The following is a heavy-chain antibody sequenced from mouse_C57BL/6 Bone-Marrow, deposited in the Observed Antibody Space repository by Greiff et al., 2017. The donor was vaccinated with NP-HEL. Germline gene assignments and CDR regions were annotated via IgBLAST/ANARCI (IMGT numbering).Heavy chain of an antibody. Sequence: EVQLQQSGPVLVKPGASVKMSCKASGYTFTDYYMNWVKQSHGKSLEWIGVINPYNGGTSYNQKFKGKATLTVDKSSSTAYMELNSLTSEDSAVYYCARYGLRTMDYWGQGTSVTVSS. CDR3: ARYGLRTMDY. CDR2: INPYNGGT. D-gene: IGHD2-2*01. V-gene: IGHV1-19*01. J-gene: IGHJ4*01. CDR1: GYTFTDYY.